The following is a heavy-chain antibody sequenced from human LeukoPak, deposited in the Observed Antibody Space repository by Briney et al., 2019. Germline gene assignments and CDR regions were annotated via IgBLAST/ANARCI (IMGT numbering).Heavy chain of an antibody. J-gene: IGHJ5*02. CDR3: ARDRPNYYGSNGHYYQRNGDH. D-gene: IGHD3-22*01. V-gene: IGHV3-23*01. CDR2: ITSSGESA. CDR1: EFSFSIYA. Sequence: GGSLRLSCAASEFSFSIYAMSWVRQAPGKGLEWVSSITSSGESAYYAGSVKGRFTISRDNSKNTVYLQMNSLRAEDTAVYYCARDRPNYYGSNGHYYQRNGDHWGQGTLVTVSS.